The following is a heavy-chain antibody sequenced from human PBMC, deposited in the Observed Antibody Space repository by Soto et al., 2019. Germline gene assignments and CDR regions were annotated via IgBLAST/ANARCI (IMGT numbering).Heavy chain of an antibody. CDR3: ARVRTGNWYFDL. CDR2: INSDGSTT. J-gene: IGHJ2*01. V-gene: IGHV3-74*01. CDR1: GFTFSGYW. D-gene: IGHD1-1*01. Sequence: EVQLVESGGGLVQPGGSLRLSCAASGFTFSGYWTHWVRQAPGKGLVWVSRINSDGSTTSYADSVRGRFTISRDNAKNTLYLQMNSLRAEDTAVYYCARVRTGNWYFDLWGRGALVTVSS.